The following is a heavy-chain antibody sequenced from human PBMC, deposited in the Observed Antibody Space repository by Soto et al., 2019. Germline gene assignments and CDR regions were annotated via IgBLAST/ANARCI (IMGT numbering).Heavy chain of an antibody. V-gene: IGHV4-39*01. J-gene: IGHJ4*02. CDR1: GGSISSSSYY. Sequence: SETLSLTCTVSGGSISSSSYYWGWIRQPPGRGLEWIGSIYYSGSTYYNPSLKSRVTISVDTSKNQFSLKLSSVTAADTAVYYCARVLYDYVWGSYRHYYFDYWGQGTLVTVSS. CDR2: IYYSGST. D-gene: IGHD3-16*02. CDR3: ARVLYDYVWGSYRHYYFDY.